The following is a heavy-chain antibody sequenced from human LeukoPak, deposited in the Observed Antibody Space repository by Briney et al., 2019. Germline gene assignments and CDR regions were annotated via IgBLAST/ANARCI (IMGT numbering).Heavy chain of an antibody. CDR2: ISNSDSTV. V-gene: IGHV3-48*03. D-gene: IGHD4-17*01. CDR1: GFTFSSYE. CDR3: ARVEDDYGDYYYGMDV. Sequence: PGGSLRLSCAASGFTFSSYEMNWVRQAPGKGLEWVSYISNSDSTVFYADSVKGRFTISRDNAQNSLYLQMNSLRAEDTAVYYCARVEDDYGDYYYGMDVWAQGTTVTVSS. J-gene: IGHJ6*01.